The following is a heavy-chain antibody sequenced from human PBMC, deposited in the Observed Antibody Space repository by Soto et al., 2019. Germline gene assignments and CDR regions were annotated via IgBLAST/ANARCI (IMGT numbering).Heavy chain of an antibody. Sequence: PSETLSLTCTVSGGSISSGDYYWSWIRQPPGKGMGWIGYIYYSGSTYYNTSLKSRVTISVDTSKNQFSLKLSSVTAADTAVYYCARDKRITIFGVVIEGDPTDYYGMDVWGQGTTVTVSS. CDR1: GGSISSGDYY. V-gene: IGHV4-30-4*01. D-gene: IGHD3-3*01. CDR3: ARDKRITIFGVVIEGDPTDYYGMDV. CDR2: IYYSGST. J-gene: IGHJ6*02.